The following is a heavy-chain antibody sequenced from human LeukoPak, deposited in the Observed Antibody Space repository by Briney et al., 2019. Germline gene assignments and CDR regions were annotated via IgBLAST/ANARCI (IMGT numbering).Heavy chain of an antibody. Sequence: SVTLSLTCAVYGGSFSGYYWSWIRQPPGKGLEWIGEINHSGSTNYNPSLKSRVTISVDTSKNQFSLKLSSVTAADTAAYYCARVFGYCYNGVCYIRGRYFDYWGQGNLVTVSS. CDR2: INHSGST. CDR1: GGSFSGYY. D-gene: IGHD2-8*01. V-gene: IGHV4-34*01. CDR3: ARVFGYCYNGVCYIRGRYFDY. J-gene: IGHJ4*02.